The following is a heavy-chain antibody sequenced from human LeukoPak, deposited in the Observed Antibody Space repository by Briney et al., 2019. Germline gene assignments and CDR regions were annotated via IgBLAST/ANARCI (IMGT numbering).Heavy chain of an antibody. D-gene: IGHD3-9*01. CDR1: GFTFSSYW. CDR3: ARYYDILTGHRYAFDI. J-gene: IGHJ3*02. Sequence: PGGSLRLSCAASGFTFSSYWMSWVRQAPGKGLEWVANIKQDGSEKYYVDSVKGRFTISRDNAKNSLYLQMNSLRAEDTAVYYCARYYDILTGHRYAFDIWGQGTMVTVSS. V-gene: IGHV3-7*01. CDR2: IKQDGSEK.